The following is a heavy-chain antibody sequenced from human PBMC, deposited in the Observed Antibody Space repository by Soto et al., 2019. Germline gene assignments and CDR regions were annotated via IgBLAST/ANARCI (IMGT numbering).Heavy chain of an antibody. CDR3: ARDSIRLFVEWLFNY. J-gene: IGHJ4*02. CDR2: INPNSGGT. CDR1: GYTFTDYY. Sequence: QVQLVQSGAEVKKPGASVKVSCKASGYTFTDYYMHWVRQAPGQGLEWMGWINPNSGGTNFAQKFQGRVTVTRDTSISTVYMELSRLRSDDTAVYYCARDSIRLFVEWLFNYWGQGTLVTVSS. V-gene: IGHV1-2*02. D-gene: IGHD3-3*01.